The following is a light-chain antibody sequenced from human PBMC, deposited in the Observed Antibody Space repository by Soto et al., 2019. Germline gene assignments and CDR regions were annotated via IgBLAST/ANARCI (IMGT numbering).Light chain of an antibody. Sequence: DIQKTQSPSSVSASVGDRVTITCRASQGIISWLAWYQQKPGKAPKLLIYAASSLQSGLPSRFSGSGSGTDFTLTISSLQPEDFATYYCQQANSFPLTFGQGTRLEI. CDR2: AAS. V-gene: IGKV1-12*01. CDR1: QGIISW. J-gene: IGKJ5*01. CDR3: QQANSFPLT.